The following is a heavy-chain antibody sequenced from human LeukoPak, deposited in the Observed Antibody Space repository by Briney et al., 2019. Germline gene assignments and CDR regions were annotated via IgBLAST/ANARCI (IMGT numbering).Heavy chain of an antibody. CDR3: ARDRFSGSFSGFDY. D-gene: IGHD1-26*01. CDR1: GGSFSPDY. V-gene: IGHV4-4*07. Sequence: PSETLSLTCTVSGGSFSPDYWSWIRQPVGQGLEWIGRIYTSGSSNYNPSLKSRATMSVDTSKNQISLKLTSVTAADTAVYYCARDRFSGSFSGFDYWGQGALVTVSS. J-gene: IGHJ4*02. CDR2: IYTSGSS.